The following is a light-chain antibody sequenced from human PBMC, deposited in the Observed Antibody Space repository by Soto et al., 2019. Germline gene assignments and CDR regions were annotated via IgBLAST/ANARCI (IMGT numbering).Light chain of an antibody. J-gene: IGLJ1*01. CDR2: DVS. V-gene: IGLV2-14*01. CDR3: CSYTGRSTHV. CDR1: SSDVGGYNF. Sequence: QSVLTQPASVSGSPGQSITISCTGTSSDVGGYNFVSWYQQHPGKAPKLIIYDVSNRPSGVSYRFSGSKSGNTASLTISGXXXXDEADYYXCSYTGRSTHVXXPGTKLTVL.